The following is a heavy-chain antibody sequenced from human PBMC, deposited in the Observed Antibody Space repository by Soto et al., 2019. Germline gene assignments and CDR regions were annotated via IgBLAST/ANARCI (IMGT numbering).Heavy chain of an antibody. CDR3: ARSFSTSTYRPYYFDY. V-gene: IGHV3-11*01. D-gene: IGHD6-6*01. CDR2: ISASGSTI. J-gene: IGHJ4*02. CDR1: GFTFSDYY. Sequence: QVQLVESGGGLVKPGGSLRLSCAASGFTFSDYYMSWIRQAPGKGLEWVLYISASGSTIYYADSVKGRFTVSRDNAKNSLYLQMNSLRAEDTAVYYCARSFSTSTYRPYYFDYCGQGTLVTVSS.